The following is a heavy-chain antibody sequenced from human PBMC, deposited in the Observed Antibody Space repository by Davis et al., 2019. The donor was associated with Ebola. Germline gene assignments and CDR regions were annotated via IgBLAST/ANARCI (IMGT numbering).Heavy chain of an antibody. D-gene: IGHD3-3*01. Sequence: GGSLRLSCAASGFTFSSYSMNWVRQAPGKGLEWVSSISSSRSYIYYADSVKGRFTISRDNAKNSLYLQMNSLRAEDTAVYYCAKAVVRFLEWLSLDYWGQGTLVTVSS. CDR3: AKAVVRFLEWLSLDY. CDR1: GFTFSSYS. CDR2: ISSSRSYI. V-gene: IGHV3-21*01. J-gene: IGHJ4*02.